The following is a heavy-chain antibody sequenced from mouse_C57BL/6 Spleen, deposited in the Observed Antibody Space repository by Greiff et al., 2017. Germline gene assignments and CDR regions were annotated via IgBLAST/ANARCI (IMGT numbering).Heavy chain of an antibody. CDR3: ARSGYYGSSYVWYFDV. J-gene: IGHJ1*03. Sequence: VQLQQSGAELVRPGTSVKVSCKASGYAFTNYLIEWVKQRPGQGLEWIGVINPGSGGTNYNEKFKGKATLTADKSSSTAYMQLSSLTSEDSAVYFCARSGYYGSSYVWYFDVWGTGTTVTVSS. CDR2: INPGSGGT. D-gene: IGHD1-1*01. CDR1: GYAFTNYL. V-gene: IGHV1-54*01.